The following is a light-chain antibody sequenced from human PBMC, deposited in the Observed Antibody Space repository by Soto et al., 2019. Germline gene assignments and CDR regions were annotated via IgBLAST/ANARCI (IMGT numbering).Light chain of an antibody. CDR1: QSVSSY. V-gene: IGKV3-11*01. J-gene: IGKJ3*01. CDR3: QQRSNWPSFT. Sequence: EIVLTQSPATLSLSPGERATLSCRASQSVSSYLAWYQQKPGQAPRLLIYDASNRAAGIPARFSGSGSGTDFNLTISSLEPDDFAVYYCQQRSNWPSFTFGPGTKVDIK. CDR2: DAS.